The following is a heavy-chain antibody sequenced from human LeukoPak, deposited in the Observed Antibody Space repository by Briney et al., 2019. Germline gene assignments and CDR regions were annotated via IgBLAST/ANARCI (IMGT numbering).Heavy chain of an antibody. Sequence: PGGSLRLSCAASGFTFSSYWMSWVRQAPGKGLEWVANIKQDGSEKYYVDSVKGRFTISRDNAKNSLYLQMNSLRAEDTAVYYCARDVFGGYLLFDYWGQGTLVTVSS. D-gene: IGHD5-12*01. J-gene: IGHJ4*02. CDR3: ARDVFGGYLLFDY. CDR1: GFTFSSYW. CDR2: IKQDGSEK. V-gene: IGHV3-7*05.